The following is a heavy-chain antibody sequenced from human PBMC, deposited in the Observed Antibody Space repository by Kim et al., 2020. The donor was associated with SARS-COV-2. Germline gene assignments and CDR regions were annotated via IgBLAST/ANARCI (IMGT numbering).Heavy chain of an antibody. J-gene: IGHJ6*02. CDR1: GFTFSSYW. Sequence: GGSLRLSCAASGFTFSSYWMSWVRQAPGKGLEWVANIKQDGSAKYYVDSVQGPFTISRDNAKNSLYLQMNSLRAEDTAVYYCAREGLYYDFWSGSMGRDPRYFCYGMDVWGQGTTVTVSS. D-gene: IGHD3-3*01. CDR3: AREGLYYDFWSGSMGRDPRYFCYGMDV. CDR2: IKQDGSAK. V-gene: IGHV3-7*01.